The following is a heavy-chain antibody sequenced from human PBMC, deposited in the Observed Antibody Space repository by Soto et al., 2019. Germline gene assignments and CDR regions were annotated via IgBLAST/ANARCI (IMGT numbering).Heavy chain of an antibody. V-gene: IGHV1-2*02. CDR2: INPNSGDT. Sequence: QVQLVQSGAEVERPGASVKVSCKASGYTFIGYYMHWVRQAPGQGLEWMGWINPNSGDTNYAEKFQGRVTMTRDTSISTAYMELNSLRSDDTAVYYCASFYSSSRGEYYSYGMDVWGQGATVTVSS. CDR3: ASFYSSSRGEYYSYGMDV. CDR1: GYTFIGYY. D-gene: IGHD6-13*01. J-gene: IGHJ6*02.